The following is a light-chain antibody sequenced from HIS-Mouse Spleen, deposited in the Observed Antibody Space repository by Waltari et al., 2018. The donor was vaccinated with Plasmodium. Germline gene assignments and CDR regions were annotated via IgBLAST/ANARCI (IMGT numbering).Light chain of an antibody. V-gene: IGLV2-14*01. J-gene: IGLJ2*01. Sequence: QSALTQPASVSGSPGQSTPISCTGTSRDVGRYHYVSWYQQHPGKDPKLMIYEVSNRPSGVSNRFSGSKSGNTASLTISGLQAEDEADYYCSSYTSSSTRVFGGGTKLTVL. CDR1: SRDVGRYHY. CDR3: SSYTSSSTRV. CDR2: EVS.